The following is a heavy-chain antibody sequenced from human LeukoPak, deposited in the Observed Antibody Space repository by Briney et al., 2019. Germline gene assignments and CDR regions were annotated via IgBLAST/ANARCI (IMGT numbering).Heavy chain of an antibody. Sequence: SETLSLTCTVSGGSLNDYFWDWIRQAPGKGLEWIGNIYYRGDTNYNPSLKGRLTVSLDTSKNHFSLKLTSVTAADTAVYYCARGRLFHYMDVWGEGTTVTVSS. CDR3: ARGRLFHYMDV. CDR1: GGSLNDYF. J-gene: IGHJ6*03. V-gene: IGHV4-59*01. CDR2: IYYRGDT. D-gene: IGHD2/OR15-2a*01.